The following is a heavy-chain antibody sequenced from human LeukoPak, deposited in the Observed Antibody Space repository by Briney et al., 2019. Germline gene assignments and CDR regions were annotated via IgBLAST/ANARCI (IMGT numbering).Heavy chain of an antibody. CDR2: ISAYNGNT. D-gene: IGHD2-2*01. CDR3: ARDLRPKKYCSSTSWPGPFDY. V-gene: IGHV1-18*01. CDR1: GYTFTSYG. J-gene: IGHJ4*02. Sequence: GASVKVSCKASGYTFTSYGISWVRQAPGQGLEWMGWISAYNGNTNYAQKLQGRVTMTRDTSISTAYMELSRLRSDDTAVYYCARDLRPKKYCSSTSWPGPFDYWGQGTLVTVSS.